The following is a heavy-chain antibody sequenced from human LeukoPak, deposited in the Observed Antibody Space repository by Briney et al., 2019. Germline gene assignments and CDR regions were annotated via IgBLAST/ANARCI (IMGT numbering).Heavy chain of an antibody. CDR2: ICTSGCT. CDR3: ARDYCYHRSGYDAFDI. Sequence: SQTLSLTCTVSGGSISSGSYYWSWIGQPAGKGLEWIGRICTSGCTNYNPSLKSRVTIAVDSSKNQYSLKRSFVTAADTVVYYCARDYCYHRSGYDAFDISGQGTMVTVSS. J-gene: IGHJ3*02. D-gene: IGHD3-22*01. V-gene: IGHV4-61*02. CDR1: GGSISSGSYY.